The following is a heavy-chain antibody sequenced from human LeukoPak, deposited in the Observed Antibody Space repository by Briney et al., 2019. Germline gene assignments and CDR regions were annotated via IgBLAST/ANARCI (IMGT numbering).Heavy chain of an antibody. CDR2: ISSSGSTI. Sequence: GGSLRLSYAASGFTFSSYEMNWVRQAPGKGLEWVSYISSSGSTIYYADSVKGRFTISRDNAKNSLYLQMNSLRAEDTAVYYCARDPPMPYYYGSGSSFDYWGQGTLVTVSS. J-gene: IGHJ4*02. D-gene: IGHD3-10*01. CDR1: GFTFSSYE. V-gene: IGHV3-48*03. CDR3: ARDPPMPYYYGSGSSFDY.